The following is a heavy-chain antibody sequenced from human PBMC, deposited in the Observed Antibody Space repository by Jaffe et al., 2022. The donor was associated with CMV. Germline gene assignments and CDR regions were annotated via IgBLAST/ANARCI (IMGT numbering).Heavy chain of an antibody. V-gene: IGHV3-48*02. J-gene: IGHJ4*02. Sequence: EVQLVESGGGLVQPGGSLRLSCAASGFTFSSYSMNWVRQAPGKGLEWVSYISSSSSTIYYADSVKGRFTISRDNAKNSLYLQMNSLRDEDTAVYYCARWYYYGSGSYYFDYWGQGTLVTVSS. CDR3: ARWYYYGSGSYYFDY. D-gene: IGHD3-10*01. CDR1: GFTFSSYS. CDR2: ISSSSSTI.